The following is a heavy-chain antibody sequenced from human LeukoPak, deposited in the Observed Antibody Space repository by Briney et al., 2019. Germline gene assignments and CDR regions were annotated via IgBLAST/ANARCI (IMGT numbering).Heavy chain of an antibody. J-gene: IGHJ6*03. CDR2: TYYSGST. Sequence: PSETLSLTCTVSGGSISSYYWSWIRQPPGKGLEWIGYTYYSGSTNYNPSLKSRVTISVDTPKNQFSLKLNSVPPAHPAVFLWARGNYGYDYYADVWGKGTTVTVSS. V-gene: IGHV4-59*01. CDR1: GGSISSYY. D-gene: IGHD1-7*01. CDR3: ARGNYGYDYYADV.